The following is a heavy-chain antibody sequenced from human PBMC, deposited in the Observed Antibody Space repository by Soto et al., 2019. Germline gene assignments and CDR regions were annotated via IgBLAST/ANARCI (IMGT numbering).Heavy chain of an antibody. CDR1: GFTFSSYG. D-gene: IGHD3-16*02. Sequence: PGGSLRLSCAASGFTFSSYGMHWVRQAPGKGPEWVAVIWYDGSNKYYADSVKGRFTISRDNSKNTLYLQMNSLRAEDTAVYYCARDDIVYYGMDVWGQGTTVTVSS. CDR3: ARDDIVYYGMDV. J-gene: IGHJ6*02. V-gene: IGHV3-33*01. CDR2: IWYDGSNK.